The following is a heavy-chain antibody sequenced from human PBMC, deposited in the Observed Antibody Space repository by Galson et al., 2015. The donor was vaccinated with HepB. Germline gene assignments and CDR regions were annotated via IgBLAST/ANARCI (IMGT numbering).Heavy chain of an antibody. Sequence: SETLSLTCTVSGGSISSYYWSWIRQSPGKGLEWIGYIYSSGSTNYNHNPSLRSRVTISLDTSKNQFSLNLTSVTAADTAVYHCARSSAIVAADSWGQGTLVTVSS. J-gene: IGHJ4*02. CDR1: GGSISSYY. V-gene: IGHV4-59*08. CDR2: IYSSGST. CDR3: ARSSAIVAADS. D-gene: IGHD6-13*01.